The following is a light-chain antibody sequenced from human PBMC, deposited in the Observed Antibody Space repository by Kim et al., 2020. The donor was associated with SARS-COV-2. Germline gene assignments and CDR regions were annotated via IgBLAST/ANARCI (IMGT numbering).Light chain of an antibody. CDR1: SGYSNYK. J-gene: IGLJ1*01. CDR3: GADHGNGGDIGLYV. Sequence: QLVLTQPPSASASLGASVTLTCTLSSGYSNYKVDWYQQRPGKGPRFVVRVGTGGMVGSKGDGIPDRFSVLGSGLNRYLTIKNIQEEEESDYDCGADHGNGGDIGLYVFGTGTKVTVL. CDR2: VGTGGMVG. V-gene: IGLV9-49*01.